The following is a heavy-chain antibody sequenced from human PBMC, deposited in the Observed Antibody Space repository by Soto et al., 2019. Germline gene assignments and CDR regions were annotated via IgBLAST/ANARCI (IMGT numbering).Heavy chain of an antibody. CDR2: INSDGSST. Sequence: EVQLVESGGGLIQPGTSLRLSCAASGFTFSNFWMDWVRQAPGKGLVWVARINSDGSSTSYADPVKGRFTISRDNAKDTLYVQMKSLRAEDTAVYYCARDLRYCSGGTCYLYYYGMDVWGPGTTVTVSS. CDR3: ARDLRYCSGGTCYLYYYGMDV. D-gene: IGHD2-15*01. CDR1: GFTFSNFW. J-gene: IGHJ6*02. V-gene: IGHV3-74*01.